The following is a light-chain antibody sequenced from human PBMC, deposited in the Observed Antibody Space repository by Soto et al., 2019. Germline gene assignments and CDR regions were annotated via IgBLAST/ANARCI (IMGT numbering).Light chain of an antibody. CDR2: GAS. CDR3: QQYGTSLFT. Sequence: DIQTTQSPSSLSPSVGDKVTITCRASQDIRNYLNWYQQKPGKAPKVLIFGASSLYTGVPKRFSGSGFGTGFTLTISGLQPEDFAVYYCQQYGTSLFTFGGGTKVDIK. J-gene: IGKJ4*01. CDR1: QDIRNY. V-gene: IGKV1-39*01.